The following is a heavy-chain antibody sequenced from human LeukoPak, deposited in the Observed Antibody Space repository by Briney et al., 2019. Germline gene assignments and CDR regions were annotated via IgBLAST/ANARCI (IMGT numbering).Heavy chain of an antibody. CDR2: TRYDESLK. Sequence: PGRSLRLPCAASGFTFDDYAMHWVRQAPGKGLEWVAFTRYDESLKYYAGSVRGRFTISRDNSKNTLYLQMNSLRTEDTAIYYCTKYRSGNFDYYPDLDSWGQGILVTVSS. CDR3: TKYRSGNFDYYPDLDS. J-gene: IGHJ4*02. CDR1: GFTFDDYA. V-gene: IGHV3-30*02. D-gene: IGHD3-9*01.